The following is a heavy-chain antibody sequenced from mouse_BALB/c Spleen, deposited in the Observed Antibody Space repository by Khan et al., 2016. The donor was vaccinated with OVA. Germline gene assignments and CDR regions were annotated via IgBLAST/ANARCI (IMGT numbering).Heavy chain of an antibody. CDR1: GYTFSSYY. CDR3: TRSGYANPFAY. CDR2: INPSNGGT. J-gene: IGHJ3*01. D-gene: IGHD2-10*02. V-gene: IGHV1S81*02. Sequence: QVQLQQSGAELVKPGASVKLSCKASGYTFSSYYMYWVKQRPGQGLEWIGGINPSNGGTNFNEKFKTKATLTVDKSSTTAYMHLSRLTSEDSAVYYCTRSGYANPFAYWGQGTLVTVSA.